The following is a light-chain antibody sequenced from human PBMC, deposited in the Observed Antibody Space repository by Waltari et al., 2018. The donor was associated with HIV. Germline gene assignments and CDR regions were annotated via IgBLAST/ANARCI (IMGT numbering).Light chain of an antibody. V-gene: IGKV3-20*01. J-gene: IGKJ3*01. CDR3: QQYGSAPFT. Sequence: EMVLTQSPGTLSLSPGESATLPCRASHSVSSSYLAWYQQKPGQAPRLRIYGASSRATGIPDRFSGSGSGTDFTLTISRLEPEDFSVYYCQQYGSAPFTFGPGTKVDIK. CDR1: HSVSSSY. CDR2: GAS.